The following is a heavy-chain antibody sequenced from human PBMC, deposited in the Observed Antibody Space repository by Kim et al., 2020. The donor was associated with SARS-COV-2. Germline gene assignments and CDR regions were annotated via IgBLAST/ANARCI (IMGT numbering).Heavy chain of an antibody. J-gene: IGHJ4*02. CDR1: GGSISSYY. CDR3: AREVYCSSTSCPFDY. CDR2: IYYSGGT. D-gene: IGHD2-2*01. Sequence: SETLSLTCTVSGGSISSYYWSWIRQPPGKGLEWIGYIYYSGGTNYNPSLKSRVTISVDTSKNQFSLKLSSVTAADTAVYYCAREVYCSSTSCPFDYWGQGTLVTVSS. V-gene: IGHV4-59*13.